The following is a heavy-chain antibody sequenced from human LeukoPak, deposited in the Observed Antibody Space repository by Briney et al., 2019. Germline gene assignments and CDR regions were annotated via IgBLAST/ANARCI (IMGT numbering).Heavy chain of an antibody. J-gene: IGHJ4*02. Sequence: GGSLRLSCAASGFTFSSYAMSWVRQAPGKGLEWVSANSGSGGSTYYADSVKGRFTISRDNSKNTLYLQMNSLRAEDTAVYYCAKGGVDTAMVDYFDYWGQGTLVTVSS. D-gene: IGHD5-18*01. V-gene: IGHV3-23*01. CDR2: NSGSGGST. CDR1: GFTFSSYA. CDR3: AKGGVDTAMVDYFDY.